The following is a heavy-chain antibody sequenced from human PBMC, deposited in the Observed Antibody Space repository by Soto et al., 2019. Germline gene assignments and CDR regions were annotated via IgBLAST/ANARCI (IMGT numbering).Heavy chain of an antibody. Sequence: QVQLQESGRGLVKPSGTLSLTCAVSSDSISNSRWWTWVRHPPGKGLEWIGDIFHSGDTNYNPSLKSRVFISVDKSQNQFSLKVSSVTAADTALYYCAYSTGWYRHDVWGQGTLVIVSS. J-gene: IGHJ3*01. CDR3: AYSTGWYRHDV. V-gene: IGHV4-4*02. D-gene: IGHD6-19*01. CDR1: SDSISNSRW. CDR2: IFHSGDT.